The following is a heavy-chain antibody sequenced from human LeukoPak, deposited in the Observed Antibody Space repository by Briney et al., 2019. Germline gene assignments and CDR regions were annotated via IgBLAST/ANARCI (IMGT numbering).Heavy chain of an antibody. CDR1: GYSFTSYW. CDR2: ISPGDSDT. CDR3: ARLRSCGGDCYTHYYYYGMDV. D-gene: IGHD2-21*02. J-gene: IGHJ6*02. Sequence: GESLKISCKGSGYSFTSYWIGWVRQMPGKGLEWMRIISPGDSDTRYSPSFQGQVTISADKSISTAYLQWSSLKASDTAMYYCARLRSCGGDCYTHYYYYGMDVWGQGTTVTVSS. V-gene: IGHV5-51*01.